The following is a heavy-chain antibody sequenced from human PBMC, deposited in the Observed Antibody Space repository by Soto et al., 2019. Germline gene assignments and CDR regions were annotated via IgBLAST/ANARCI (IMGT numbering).Heavy chain of an antibody. CDR3: ARDRFYSSSSGVGPSNWFDP. D-gene: IGHD6-6*01. J-gene: IGHJ5*02. CDR1: GFTFSSYS. Sequence: GGSLRLSCAASGFTFSSYSMNWVRQAPGKGLEWVSSISSSSSYIYYADSVKGRFTISRDNAKNSLYLQMNSLRAEDTAVYYCARDRFYSSSSGVGPSNWFDPWGQGTLVTVSS. V-gene: IGHV3-21*01. CDR2: ISSSSSYI.